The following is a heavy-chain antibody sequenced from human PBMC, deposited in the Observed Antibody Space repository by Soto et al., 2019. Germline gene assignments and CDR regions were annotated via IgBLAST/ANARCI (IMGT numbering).Heavy chain of an antibody. V-gene: IGHV3-48*03. Sequence: GGSLRLSCAASGFTFSRFELHWGRQAPGKGLEWISYISSSGSTAYYASSVEGRFTISRDNANSSVYLQMDSLRAEDTALYYCTRAAWFPYLSFYWGQGALVTVSS. CDR1: GFTFSRFE. CDR3: TRAAWFPYLSFY. CDR2: ISSSGSTA. D-gene: IGHD3-10*01. J-gene: IGHJ4*02.